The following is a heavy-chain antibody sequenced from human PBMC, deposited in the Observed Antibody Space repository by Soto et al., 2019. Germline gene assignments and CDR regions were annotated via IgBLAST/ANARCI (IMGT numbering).Heavy chain of an antibody. V-gene: IGHV3-13*01. D-gene: IGHD3-10*01. CDR3: ARGGYYGSGSYYRKGGYMDV. CDR1: GFTFSSYD. CDR2: IGTAGDT. J-gene: IGHJ6*03. Sequence: EVQLVESGGGLVQPGGSLRLSCAASGFTFSSYDMHWVRQATGKGLEWVSAIGTAGDTYYPGSVKGRFTISRENAKNSLYLQMNRLRAGDPAVYDCARGGYYGSGSYYRKGGYMDVWGKGNTVTVSS.